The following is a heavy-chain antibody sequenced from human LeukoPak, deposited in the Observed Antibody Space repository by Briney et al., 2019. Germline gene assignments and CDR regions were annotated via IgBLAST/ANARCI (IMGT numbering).Heavy chain of an antibody. CDR3: AKDMYCSGGSCYPLFDY. J-gene: IGHJ4*02. Sequence: GGSLRLSCAASGFTFDDYAMHWVRQAPGKGLEWVSIISGDGGSTYYADSVKGRFTISRDNSKNSLYLQMNSLRTEDTALYYCAKDMYCSGGSCYPLFDYWGQGTLVTVSS. V-gene: IGHV3-43*02. CDR1: GFTFDDYA. CDR2: ISGDGGST. D-gene: IGHD2-15*01.